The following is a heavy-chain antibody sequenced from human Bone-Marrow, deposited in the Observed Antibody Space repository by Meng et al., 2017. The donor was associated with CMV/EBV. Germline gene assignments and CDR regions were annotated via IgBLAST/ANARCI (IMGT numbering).Heavy chain of an antibody. CDR2: VNPSGGAT. CDR1: GYTFTGYY. CDR3: ARERFSSSVGFDY. Sequence: ASVKVSCKASGYTFTGYYMHWVRQAPGQGLEWMGRVNPSGGATSYSQKFQGRVTMTRDTATSTVYMELSSLRSEDTAVYYCARERFSSSVGFDYWGQGKLVTVSS. D-gene: IGHD6-6*01. V-gene: IGHV1-46*01. J-gene: IGHJ4*02.